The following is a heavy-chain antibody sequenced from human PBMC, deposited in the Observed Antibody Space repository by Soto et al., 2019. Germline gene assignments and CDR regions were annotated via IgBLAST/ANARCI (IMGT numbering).Heavy chain of an antibody. D-gene: IGHD6-13*01. CDR2: ISNSGSRT. V-gene: IGHV3-23*01. CDR1: GFTFRSYA. Sequence: PGGSLRLSCAASGFTFRSYAMSWVRQAPGKGLEWVSAISNSGSRTYYSDSVKGRFTISRDNSKNTLYLQMNSLRAEDTAFYYFAKDRDSSSWYYFDYWGQGPLVTVSS. CDR3: AKDRDSSSWYYFDY. J-gene: IGHJ4*02.